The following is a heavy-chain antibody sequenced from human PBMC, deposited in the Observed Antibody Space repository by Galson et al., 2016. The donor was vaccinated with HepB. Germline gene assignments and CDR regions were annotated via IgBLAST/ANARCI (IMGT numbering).Heavy chain of an antibody. CDR2: ISYSGST. CDR1: GGSISSGYYY. V-gene: IGHV4-31*03. Sequence: LSLTCTVSGGSISSGYYYWSWIRQLPGKGLEWIGYISYSGSTDYNPSLQSRVTISADTSKNQFSLKLTSVSAADTAVYYCARDHCTVGVCYSSPWYYGMDVWGQGTTVTVSS. J-gene: IGHJ6*02. CDR3: ARDHCTVGVCYSSPWYYGMDV. D-gene: IGHD2-8*02.